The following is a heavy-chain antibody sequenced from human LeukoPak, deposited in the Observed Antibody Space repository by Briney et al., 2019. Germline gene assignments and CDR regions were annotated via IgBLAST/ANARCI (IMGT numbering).Heavy chain of an antibody. CDR2: IYYSGST. V-gene: IGHV4-39*07. D-gene: IGHD5-24*01. Sequence: SETLSLTCTVSGGSISSSSYYWGWIRQPPGKGLEWIGSIYYSGSTYYNPSLKSRVTISVDTSKNQFSLKLSSVTAADTAVYYCVFEMATNYFDYWGQGTLVTVSS. CDR1: GGSISSSSYY. J-gene: IGHJ4*02. CDR3: VFEMATNYFDY.